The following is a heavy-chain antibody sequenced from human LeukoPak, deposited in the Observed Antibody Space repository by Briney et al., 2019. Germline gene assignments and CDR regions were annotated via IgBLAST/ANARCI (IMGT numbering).Heavy chain of an antibody. CDR1: GGSFSGYY. CDR2: INHSGST. D-gene: IGHD3-9*01. V-gene: IGHV4-34*01. J-gene: IGHJ4*02. CDR3: ARGSRLVPDY. Sequence: SETLSLTCAVYGGSFSGYYWSWIRRPPGKGLEWIGEINHSGSTNYNPSLKSRVTISVDTSKNQFSLKLSSVTAADTAVYYCARGSRLVPDYWGQGTLVTVSS.